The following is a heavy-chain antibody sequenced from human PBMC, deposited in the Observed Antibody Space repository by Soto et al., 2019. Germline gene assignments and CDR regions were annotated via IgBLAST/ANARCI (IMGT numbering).Heavy chain of an antibody. CDR3: ATVPPRGPVPDALWFRELSTNDAFDI. D-gene: IGHD3-10*01. V-gene: IGHV1-18*01. J-gene: IGHJ3*02. Sequence: ASVKVSCKASGYTFTSYGISWVRQAPGQGLEWMGWISAYNGNTNYAQKLQGRVTMTTDTSTSTAYMELRSLRSDDTAVYYCATVPPRGPVPDALWFRELSTNDAFDIWGQGTXVTVSS. CDR1: GYTFTSYG. CDR2: ISAYNGNT.